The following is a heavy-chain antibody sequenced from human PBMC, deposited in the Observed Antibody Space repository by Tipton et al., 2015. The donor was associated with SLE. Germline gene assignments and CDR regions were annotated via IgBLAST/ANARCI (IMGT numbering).Heavy chain of an antibody. D-gene: IGHD3-10*01. V-gene: IGHV3-7*01. J-gene: IGHJ3*02. CDR1: GFTFSSYW. CDR3: ARDRGVARGAFDI. Sequence: GSLRLSCAASGFTFSSYWMGWVRQAPGKGLEWVANIKQDGSEKYYVDSVKGRFTISRDNAKNSLYLQMNSLRAEDTAVYYCARDRGVARGAFDIWGQGTMVTVSS. CDR2: IKQDGSEK.